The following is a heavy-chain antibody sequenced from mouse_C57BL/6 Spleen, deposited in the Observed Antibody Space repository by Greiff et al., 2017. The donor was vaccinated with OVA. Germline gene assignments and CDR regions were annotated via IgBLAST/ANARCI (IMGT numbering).Heavy chain of an antibody. CDR2: ISSGGSYT. J-gene: IGHJ2*01. CDR1: GFTFSSYG. V-gene: IGHV5-6*01. CDR3: ARQPGYFDY. Sequence: EVMLVESGGDLVKPGGSLKLSCAASGFTFSSYGMSWVRQTPDKRLEWVATISSGGSYTYYPDSVMGRFTISRDNAKNTLYLQMSSLKSEDTAMXYCARQPGYFDYWGQGTTLTVSS.